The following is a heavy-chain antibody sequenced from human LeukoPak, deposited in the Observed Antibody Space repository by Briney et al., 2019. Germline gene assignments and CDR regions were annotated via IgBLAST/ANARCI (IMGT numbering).Heavy chain of an antibody. D-gene: IGHD6-19*01. V-gene: IGHV7-4-1*02. CDR2: INTNTGNP. CDR1: GYTFTSYH. J-gene: IGHJ4*02. Sequence: ASVKVSCKASGYTFTSYHMHWVRQAPGQGLEWMGWINTNTGNPTYAQGFTGRFVFSLDTSVSTAYLQISSLKAEDTAVYYCARGVGYHSSGWYRLGTLEYWGQGTLVTVSS. CDR3: ARGVGYHSSGWYRLGTLEY.